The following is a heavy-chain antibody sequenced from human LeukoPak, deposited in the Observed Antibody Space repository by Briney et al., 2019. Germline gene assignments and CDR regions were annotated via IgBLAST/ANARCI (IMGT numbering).Heavy chain of an antibody. CDR2: IYYSGAT. J-gene: IGHJ4*02. CDR1: GGSISSYY. D-gene: IGHD6-13*01. V-gene: IGHV4-59*01. Sequence: MPSETLSLTCTVSGGSISSYYWSWIRQPPGKGLEWVGYIYYSGATKYNPSLKSRVSISVDTSKNQFSLKLSSVTAADTAVYYCARGVYIAAAQYAYWGQGTLVTVSS. CDR3: ARGVYIAAAQYAY.